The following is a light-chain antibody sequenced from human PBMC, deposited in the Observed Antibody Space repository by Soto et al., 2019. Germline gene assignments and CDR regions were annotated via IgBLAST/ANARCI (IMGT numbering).Light chain of an antibody. V-gene: IGKV1-39*01. CDR1: QSISSY. J-gene: IGKJ4*02. Sequence: DIQMTQSPSSLSASVGDRGTITCRSSQSISSYLNWYQQKPRKAPKLLIYAASSLQSGVPSRFSCSESGTDFTLTISSLQPEDVATYYYQYSYSTPTLTFGGGTKVEIK. CDR3: QYSYSTPTLT. CDR2: AAS.